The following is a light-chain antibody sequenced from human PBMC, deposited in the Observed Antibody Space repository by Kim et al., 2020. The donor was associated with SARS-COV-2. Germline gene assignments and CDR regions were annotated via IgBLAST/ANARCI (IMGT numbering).Light chain of an antibody. CDR3: QQYYSTPYT. Sequence: RHTINCKASQTLLYSSNNKNYLASYHEKPGQPPKLLIYWASTREAGVPDRFSGSGSGTDFAPTISCLQAEDVAVYYCQQYYSTPYTFGQGTKLEI. CDR2: WAS. V-gene: IGKV4-1*01. J-gene: IGKJ2*01. CDR1: QTLLYSSNNKNY.